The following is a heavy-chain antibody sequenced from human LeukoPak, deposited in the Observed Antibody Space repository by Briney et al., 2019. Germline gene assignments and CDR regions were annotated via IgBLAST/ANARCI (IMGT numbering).Heavy chain of an antibody. CDR3: ARGATTTRFGRFDP. V-gene: IGHV3-21*01. D-gene: IGHD4-17*01. Sequence: GGSLRLSCAASGFSFITYSMNWVRQAPGKGLEWVSSISSTSDYIYYADSVKGRFTISRDNAKKSLYLQMNSLGAEDTAVYYCARGATTTRFGRFDPWGQGTRVAVSP. CDR2: ISSTSDYI. J-gene: IGHJ5*02. CDR1: GFSFITYS.